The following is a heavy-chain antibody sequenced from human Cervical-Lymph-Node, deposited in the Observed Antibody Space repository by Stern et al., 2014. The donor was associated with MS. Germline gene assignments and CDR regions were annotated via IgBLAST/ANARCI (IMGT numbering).Heavy chain of an antibody. CDR3: AAQNTVTNYYYYGMDV. CDR1: GYTLSELS. Sequence: QVQLVQSGAEVKKPGASVKVSCKASGYTLSELSMHWVRQAPGRGLERMGGVDPEEGGTIYAQKFQGRVTMTEDTSTDTAYMELSSLRSEDTAVYYCAAQNTVTNYYYYGMDVWGQGTTVTVSS. CDR2: VDPEEGGT. J-gene: IGHJ6*02. V-gene: IGHV1-24*01. D-gene: IGHD4-17*01.